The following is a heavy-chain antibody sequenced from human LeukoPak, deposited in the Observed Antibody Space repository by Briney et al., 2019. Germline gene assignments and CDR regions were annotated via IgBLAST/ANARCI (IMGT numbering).Heavy chain of an antibody. Sequence: GGSLRLSCAASGFTFKNYAMNWVRQAPGKGLEWVSDISAADSNTYYADSAKGRFTISRDNSKNTLYLQMNSLRAEDTAVYYCAKVGDNYYYYMDVWGKGTTVFVSS. CDR2: ISAADSNT. CDR3: AKVGDNYYYYMDV. J-gene: IGHJ6*03. CDR1: GFTFKNYA. V-gene: IGHV3-23*01. D-gene: IGHD2-21*02.